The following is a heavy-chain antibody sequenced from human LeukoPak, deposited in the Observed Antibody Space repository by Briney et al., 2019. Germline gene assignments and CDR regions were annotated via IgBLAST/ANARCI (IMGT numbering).Heavy chain of an antibody. CDR2: INPSSGGT. Sequence: ASVKVSCKASGYTFTGYYMHWVRQAPGQGLEWMGWINPSSGGTYYGQKFQGRVTMTRDTSITTAYMELNRLRSDDTAVYYCARDPTYYYGSGSSGNWFDPWGQGTLVTVSS. D-gene: IGHD3-10*01. J-gene: IGHJ5*02. CDR3: ARDPTYYYGSGSSGNWFDP. CDR1: GYTFTGYY. V-gene: IGHV1-2*02.